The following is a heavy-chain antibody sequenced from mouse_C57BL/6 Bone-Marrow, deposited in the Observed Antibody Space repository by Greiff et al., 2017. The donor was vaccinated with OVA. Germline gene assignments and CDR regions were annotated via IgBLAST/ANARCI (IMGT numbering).Heavy chain of an antibody. Sequence: VNVVESGPELVKPGASVKISCKASGYAFSSSWMNWVKQRPGKGLEWIGRIYPGDGDTNYNGKFKGKATLTADKSSSTAYMQLSSLTSEDSAVYCCARRGLLYGMDYWGQGTSGTGSS. CDR1: GYAFSSSW. J-gene: IGHJ4*01. V-gene: IGHV1-82*01. D-gene: IGHD2-10*01. CDR3: ARRGLLYGMDY. CDR2: IYPGDGDT.